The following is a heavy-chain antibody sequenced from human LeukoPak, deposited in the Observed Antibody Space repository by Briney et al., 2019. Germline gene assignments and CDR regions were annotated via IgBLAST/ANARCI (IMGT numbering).Heavy chain of an antibody. CDR2: ISAYNGNT. CDR1: GYTFTSYG. D-gene: IGHD3-16*01. Sequence: ASVKVSCKASGYTFTSYGISWVRQAPGQGLEWMGWISAYNGNTNYAQKFQGRVTITADESTSTAYMELSSLRSEDTAVYYCAGGWGRDFDYWGQGTLVTVSS. J-gene: IGHJ4*02. V-gene: IGHV1-18*01. CDR3: AGGWGRDFDY.